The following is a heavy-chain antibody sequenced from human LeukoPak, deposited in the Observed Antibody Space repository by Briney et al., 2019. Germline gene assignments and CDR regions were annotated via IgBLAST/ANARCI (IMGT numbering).Heavy chain of an antibody. CDR2: INAGNGNT. CDR3: ASRGGYSGRNRLSRGWFDP. J-gene: IGHJ5*02. CDR1: GYTFTSYA. Sequence: GASVKVSCKASGYTFTSYAMHWVRQAPGQRLEWMGWINAGNGNTKYSQEFQGRVTITRDTSASTAYMELSSLRSEDMAVYYCASRGGYSGRNRLSRGWFDPWGQGTLVTVSS. V-gene: IGHV1-3*03. D-gene: IGHD5-12*01.